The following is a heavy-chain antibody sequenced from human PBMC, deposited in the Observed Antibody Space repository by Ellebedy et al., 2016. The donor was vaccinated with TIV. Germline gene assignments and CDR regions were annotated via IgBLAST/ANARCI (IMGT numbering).Heavy chain of an antibody. J-gene: IGHJ5*02. CDR3: ARNNYTSGT. CDR1: GGSFSNYY. V-gene: IGHV4-34*01. Sequence: SETLSLTCAVYGGSFSNYYWSWIRQPPGKGLEWMGEINHSGSTNYSPSLKSRVTISVDTSKNQLYLKLSSVTAADTAVYYCARNNYTSGTWGQGTLVSVSS. D-gene: IGHD2-2*02. CDR2: INHSGST.